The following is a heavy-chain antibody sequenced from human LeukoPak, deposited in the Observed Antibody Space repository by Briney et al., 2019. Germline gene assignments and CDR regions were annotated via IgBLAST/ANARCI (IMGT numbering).Heavy chain of an antibody. J-gene: IGHJ4*02. D-gene: IGHD6-13*01. Sequence: GASVKVSCKASGYTFTGYYMHWVRQAPGQGLEWMGWINPNSGGTNYAQKFQGRVTMTRDTSISTAYMELSRLKFDDTAVYYCARDHEGYIAAAGFWGQGTLVTVSS. CDR2: INPNSGGT. CDR3: ARDHEGYIAAAGF. V-gene: IGHV1-2*02. CDR1: GYTFTGYY.